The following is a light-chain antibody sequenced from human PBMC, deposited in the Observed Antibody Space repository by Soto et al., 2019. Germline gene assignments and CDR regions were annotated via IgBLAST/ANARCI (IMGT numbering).Light chain of an antibody. CDR1: SSNIGNNA. V-gene: IGLV1-36*01. Sequence: QSVLTQPPSVSEAPRQRVTISCSGSSSNIGNNAVNWYQQLPGKAPKLLIYYDDLLPSGVSDRFSGSKSGTSASLAISGLQSEDEDDYYCAAWDDSLNGHVFGTGTKVTVL. CDR3: AAWDDSLNGHV. CDR2: YDD. J-gene: IGLJ1*01.